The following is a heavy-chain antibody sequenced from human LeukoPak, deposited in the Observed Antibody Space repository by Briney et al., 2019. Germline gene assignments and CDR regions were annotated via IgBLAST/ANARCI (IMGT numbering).Heavy chain of an antibody. D-gene: IGHD1-7*01. V-gene: IGHV3-33*08. Sequence: GRSLRLSCAASGFTFSTYAMHWVRQAPGKGLEWVAIIYFDGNTIYYAGSVKGRFTISRDNSKNTLYLQMNGLRAEDTAVYYCARDLRKNSYFDYWGQGTLVTVSS. CDR3: ARDLRKNSYFDY. CDR2: IYFDGNTI. CDR1: GFTFSTYA. J-gene: IGHJ4*02.